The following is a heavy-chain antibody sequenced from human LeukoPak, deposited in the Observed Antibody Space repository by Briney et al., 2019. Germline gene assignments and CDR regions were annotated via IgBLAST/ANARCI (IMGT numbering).Heavy chain of an antibody. D-gene: IGHD1-14*01. CDR3: ARSLNLGAFDI. V-gene: IGHV3-23*01. CDR2: ISGSGGST. J-gene: IGHJ3*02. CDR1: GFTFSSYG. Sequence: GGTLRLSCAASGFTFSSYGMSWVRQAPGKGLEWVSAISGSGGSTYYADSVKGRFTISRDNSKNTLYLQMNSLRAEDTAVYYCARSLNLGAFDIWGQGTMITVSS.